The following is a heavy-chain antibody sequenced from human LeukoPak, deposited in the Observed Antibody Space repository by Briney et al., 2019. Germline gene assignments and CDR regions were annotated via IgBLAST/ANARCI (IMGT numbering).Heavy chain of an antibody. CDR2: IIPIFSTA. CDR3: ARDGPRSSSPSSPNDY. D-gene: IGHD6-13*01. J-gene: IGHJ4*02. CDR1: GGTFSSYA. V-gene: IGHV1-69*01. Sequence: GSSVKVSCKASGGTFSSYAISWVRQAPGQGLEWMGGIIPIFSTANYAQKFQGRVTITADESTSTAYMELSSLRSEDTAVYYCARDGPRSSSPSSPNDYWGQGTLVTVSS.